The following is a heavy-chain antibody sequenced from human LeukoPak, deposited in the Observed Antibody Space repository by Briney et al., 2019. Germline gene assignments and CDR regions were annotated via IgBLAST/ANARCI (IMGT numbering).Heavy chain of an antibody. Sequence: ASVKVSCKASGYTFTSYGISWVRQAPGQGLEWMGWISAYNGNTNYAQKLQGRVTMTTDTSTSTAYMELRSLRSEDTAVYYCARANRGGSGSYFPPRRVYYYYMDVWGKGTTVTVSS. CDR3: ARANRGGSGSYFPPRRVYYYYMDV. CDR2: ISAYNGNT. CDR1: GYTFTSYG. V-gene: IGHV1-18*01. D-gene: IGHD3-10*01. J-gene: IGHJ6*03.